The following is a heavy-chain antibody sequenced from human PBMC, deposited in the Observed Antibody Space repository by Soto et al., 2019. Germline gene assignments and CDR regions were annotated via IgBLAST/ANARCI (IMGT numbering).Heavy chain of an antibody. CDR1: GGSISSSNW. V-gene: IGHV4-4*02. CDR2: IYYSGST. Sequence: QVQLQESGPGLVKPSGTLSLTCAVSGGSISSSNWWSWVRQPPGKGLEWIGEIYYSGSTNYNPSLKSRVTISVDKSKNQFSLKLSSVTAADTAVYYCARDHGRDIVVVPAATYGMDVWGQGTTVTVSS. D-gene: IGHD2-2*01. J-gene: IGHJ6*02. CDR3: ARDHGRDIVVVPAATYGMDV.